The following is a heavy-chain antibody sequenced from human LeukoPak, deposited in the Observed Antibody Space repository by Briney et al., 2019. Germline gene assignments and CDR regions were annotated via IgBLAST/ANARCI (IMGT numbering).Heavy chain of an antibody. J-gene: IGHJ4*02. CDR3: AKDQEQWLALIDY. CDR1: GFTVSSNY. Sequence: AGGSLRLSCAASGFTVSSNYMSWVRQAPGKGLEWVAFIRYDGTNKYYADSVKGRFTISRDNSKNTLYLQMNSLRVEDTAVYYCAKDQEQWLALIDYWGQGTLVTVSS. CDR2: IRYDGTNK. D-gene: IGHD6-19*01. V-gene: IGHV3-30*02.